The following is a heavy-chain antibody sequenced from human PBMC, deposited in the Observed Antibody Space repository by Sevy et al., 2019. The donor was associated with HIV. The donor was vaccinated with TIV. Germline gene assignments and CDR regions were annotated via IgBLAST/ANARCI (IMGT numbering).Heavy chain of an antibody. D-gene: IGHD3-22*01. CDR3: TITITIIVVGPLFF. Sequence: GGSLRLSCAASGFTFSSYSMNWVRQAPGKGLEWVSYISSSSSTIYYADSVKGGFTISRDNAKNSLYLQIHSLRDEDTAVYYCTITITIIVVGPLFFWGQGTLVTVSS. CDR2: ISSSSSTI. J-gene: IGHJ4*02. V-gene: IGHV3-48*02. CDR1: GFTFSSYS.